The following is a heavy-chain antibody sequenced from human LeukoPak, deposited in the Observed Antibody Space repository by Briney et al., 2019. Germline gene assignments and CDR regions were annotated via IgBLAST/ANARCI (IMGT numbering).Heavy chain of an antibody. CDR1: GFTFSSYS. CDR2: ISSSSSYI. J-gene: IGHJ4*02. Sequence: GGSLKLSCAASGFTFSSYSMNWVRQAPGKGLEWVSSISSSSSYIYYADSVKGRFTISRDNAKNSLYLQMNSLRAEDTAVYYCARSFRLATSGSSWYLFDYWGQGTLVTVSS. V-gene: IGHV3-21*01. CDR3: ARSFRLATSGSSWYLFDY. D-gene: IGHD6-13*01.